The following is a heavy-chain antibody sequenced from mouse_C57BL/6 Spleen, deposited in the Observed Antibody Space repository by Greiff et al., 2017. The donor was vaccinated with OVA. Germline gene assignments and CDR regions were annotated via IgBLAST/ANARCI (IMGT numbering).Heavy chain of an antibody. CDR2: ISDGGSYT. D-gene: IGHD2-3*01. CDR1: GFTFSSYA. V-gene: IGHV5-4*03. Sequence: EVKVVESGGGLVKPGGSLKLSCAASGFTFSSYAMSWVRQTPEKRLEWVATISDGGSYTYYPDNVKGRFTISRDNAKNNLYLQMSHLKSEDTAMYYCARGYDGYYLAWFAYWGQGTLVTVSA. CDR3: ARGYDGYYLAWFAY. J-gene: IGHJ3*01.